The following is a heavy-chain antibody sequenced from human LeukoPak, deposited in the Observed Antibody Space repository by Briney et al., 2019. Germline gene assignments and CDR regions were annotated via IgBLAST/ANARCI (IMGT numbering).Heavy chain of an antibody. CDR2: TLDSGDS. D-gene: IGHD3-22*01. CDR3: ARHPAIYYDSLGAFDY. V-gene: IGHV4-59*08. J-gene: IGHJ4*02. Sequence: SETLSLTCTVSGGSISNYYWSWIRQPPGKGLEWIGYTLDSGDSDYNPSLKSRVTISMDTSKKEFSLRLPSVTATDTAVYYCARHPAIYYDSLGAFDYWGQGTLVTVSS. CDR1: GGSISNYY.